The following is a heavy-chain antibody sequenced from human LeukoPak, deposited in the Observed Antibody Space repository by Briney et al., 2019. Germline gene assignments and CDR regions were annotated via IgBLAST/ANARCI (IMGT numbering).Heavy chain of an antibody. CDR1: GGSISSSSYY. V-gene: IGHV4-39*01. J-gene: IGHJ6*03. Sequence: SETLSLTCTVSGGSISSSSYYGGWIRQPPGKGLEWIGSIYYSGSTYYNPSLKSRVTISVDTSKNQFSLKLSSVTAADTAVYYCARIPYCGGDCSVIYYYYYMDVWGKGTTVTVSS. D-gene: IGHD2-21*02. CDR2: IYYSGST. CDR3: ARIPYCGGDCSVIYYYYYMDV.